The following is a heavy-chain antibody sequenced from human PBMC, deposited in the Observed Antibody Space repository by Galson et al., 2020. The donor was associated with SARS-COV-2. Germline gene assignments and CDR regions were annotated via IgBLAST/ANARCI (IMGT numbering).Heavy chain of an antibody. CDR2: INTNTGHP. V-gene: IGHV7-4-1*02. Sequence: ASVKVSCKASGYIFNNYALNWVRQAPGQGLEWMAWINTNTGHPTYAQGFTGRFAFSLDTSISTAYLQISSLKAEDTAIYYCARGAGAWFGELLDYWGQGTLVTVSS. CDR1: GYIFNNYA. CDR3: ARGAGAWFGELLDY. J-gene: IGHJ4*02. D-gene: IGHD3-10*01.